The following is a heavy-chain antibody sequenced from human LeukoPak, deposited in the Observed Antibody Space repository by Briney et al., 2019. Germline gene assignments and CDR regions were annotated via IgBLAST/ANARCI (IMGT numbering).Heavy chain of an antibody. CDR1: GFIFSSYW. CDR3: ARVRGNYYMDV. V-gene: IGHV3-7*01. Sequence: GGSLRLSCAASGFIFSSYWMTWVRQAPGKGLEWVANINQHGSEKYYVDSVKGRFTISRDNAKSSLYLQMNSLRAEDTAVYYCARVRGNYYMDVWGKGTTVTVSS. J-gene: IGHJ6*03. CDR2: INQHGSEK.